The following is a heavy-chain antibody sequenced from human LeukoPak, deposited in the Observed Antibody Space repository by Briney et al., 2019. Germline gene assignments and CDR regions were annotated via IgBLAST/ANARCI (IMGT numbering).Heavy chain of an antibody. Sequence: GGSLRLSCAGSGFTFDDHALAWVRQTPRTGLEWVSTITATSGSTYYADSVRGRFTISRDNSRNTLYLQMTNLRADDTAIYYCVGSSSPMALNYFDFWGQGALVPVSS. D-gene: IGHD3-10*01. CDR3: VGSSSPMALNYFDF. V-gene: IGHV3-23*01. J-gene: IGHJ4*02. CDR2: ITATSGST. CDR1: GFTFDDHA.